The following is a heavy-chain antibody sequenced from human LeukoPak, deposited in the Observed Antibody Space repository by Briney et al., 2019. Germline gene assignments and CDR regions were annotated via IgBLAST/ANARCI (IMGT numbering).Heavy chain of an antibody. V-gene: IGHV3-23*01. J-gene: IGHJ4*02. D-gene: IGHD5-24*01. CDR1: GFTFSSYG. Sequence: GGSLRLSCAASGFTFSSYGMSWVRKAPGKGLEWVSAISGSGGSTYYADSVKGRFTISRDNAKNSLYLQMNSLRAEDTAVYYCARDPVEMATIIGTYYFDYWGQGTLVTVSS. CDR2: ISGSGGST. CDR3: ARDPVEMATIIGTYYFDY.